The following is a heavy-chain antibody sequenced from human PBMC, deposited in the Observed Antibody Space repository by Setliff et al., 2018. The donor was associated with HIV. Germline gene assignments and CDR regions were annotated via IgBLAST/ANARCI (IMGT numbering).Heavy chain of an antibody. J-gene: IGHJ4*02. CDR1: GYPFTSYG. CDR2: ISPYNGNT. V-gene: IGHV1-18*01. CDR3: AREWRETLHWEAAFDY. D-gene: IGHD1-26*01. Sequence: GASVKVSCKASGYPFTSYGIVWVRQAPGQGLEWMGWISPYNGNTNYAQKLQGRFTMTTDTSTNTVYMDLRSLRSDDTAVYYCAREWRETLHWEAAFDYWGQGTLVTVS.